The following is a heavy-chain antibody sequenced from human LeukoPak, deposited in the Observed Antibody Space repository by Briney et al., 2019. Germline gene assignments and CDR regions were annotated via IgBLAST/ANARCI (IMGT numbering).Heavy chain of an antibody. CDR2: IYYSGSS. D-gene: IGHD4-17*01. J-gene: IGHJ3*02. CDR1: GGSISSYF. CDR3: ARDRRGDPDAYDI. V-gene: IGHV4-59*12. Sequence: PSETLSLTCNVSGGSISSYFWSWIRQPPGKGLEWIGYIYYSGSSNYNPSLRSRVTMSVDTSKNQFSLRLSSVTAADTAVYYCARDRRGDPDAYDIWGQGTTVSVSS.